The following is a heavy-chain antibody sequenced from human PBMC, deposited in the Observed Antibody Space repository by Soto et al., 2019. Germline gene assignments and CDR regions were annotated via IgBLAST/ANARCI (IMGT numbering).Heavy chain of an antibody. CDR1: GFTFSSYA. CDR2: ISGSGGST. CDR3: ASVVVTHDDYDYGMDV. J-gene: IGHJ6*02. V-gene: IGHV3-23*01. D-gene: IGHD3-22*01. Sequence: EVQLLESGGGLVQPGGSLRLSCAASGFTFSSYAMSWVRQAPGKGLEWVSAISGSGGSTYYADSMKGRFTISRDNSKNXLYLQMNGLRAQDTAVYYSASVVVTHDDYDYGMDVCGHGTTVTVAS.